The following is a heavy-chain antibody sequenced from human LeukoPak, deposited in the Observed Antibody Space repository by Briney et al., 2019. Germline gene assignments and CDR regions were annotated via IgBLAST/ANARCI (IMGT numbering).Heavy chain of an antibody. CDR1: GYTFTSYG. CDR3: ARGYYYGSGSYYY. J-gene: IGHJ4*02. Sequence: ASVKVSCKPSGYTFTSYGVSWIRQAPGQGLEWMGWISAYNGNTDYAQKLQGRMTMTTDTSTSTAYMELRSLRSDDTAVYYCARGYYYGSGSYYYWGQGTLVTVSS. D-gene: IGHD3-10*01. CDR2: ISAYNGNT. V-gene: IGHV1-18*01.